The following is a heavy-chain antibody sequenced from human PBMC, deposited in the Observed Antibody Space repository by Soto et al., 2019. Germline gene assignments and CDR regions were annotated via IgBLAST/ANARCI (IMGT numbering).Heavy chain of an antibody. V-gene: IGHV1-69*01. CDR3: ARDDDILTGYSHYYYCGMDV. Sequence: QVQLVQSGAEVKKPGSSVKVSCKASGGTFSSYAISWVRQAPGQGLEWMGGIIPIFGTANYAQKFQGRVTITADESTSTAYMELSSLRSEDTAVYYCARDDDILTGYSHYYYCGMDVWGQGTTVTVSS. CDR1: GGTFSSYA. CDR2: IIPIFGTA. D-gene: IGHD3-9*01. J-gene: IGHJ6*02.